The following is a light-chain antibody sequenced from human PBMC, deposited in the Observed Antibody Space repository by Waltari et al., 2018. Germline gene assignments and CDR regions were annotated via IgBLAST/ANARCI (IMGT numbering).Light chain of an antibody. CDR1: SSNIGHHA. J-gene: IGLJ3*02. CDR3: GTWDSSLNVGV. CDR2: DND. V-gene: IGLV1-51*01. Sequence: QSVLTQPPSVSAAPGQQVTLSCSGRSSNIGHHAISWYQHRPGTAPKPLIYDNDKRPSGIPDRFYGSKSGTSATLGITGLQTGDEADYYCGTWDSSLNVGVFGGGTELTVL.